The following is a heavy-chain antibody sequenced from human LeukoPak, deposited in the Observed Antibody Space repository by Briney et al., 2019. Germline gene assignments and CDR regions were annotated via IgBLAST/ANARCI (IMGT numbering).Heavy chain of an antibody. CDR3: AADWGYFDGSDAFDI. J-gene: IGHJ3*02. V-gene: IGHV1-58*01. Sequence: GTSVKVSCKASGFTFTSSAVQWVRQARGQRLAWIGWIVVGSGNTNYAQKFQERVTITRDMSTSTAYMELSSLRSEDTAVYYCAADWGYFDGSDAFDIWGQGTMVTVSS. CDR2: IVVGSGNT. D-gene: IGHD3-9*01. CDR1: GFTFTSSA.